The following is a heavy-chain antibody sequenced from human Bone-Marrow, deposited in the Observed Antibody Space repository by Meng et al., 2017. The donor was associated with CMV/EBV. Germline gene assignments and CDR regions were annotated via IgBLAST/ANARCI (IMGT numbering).Heavy chain of an antibody. CDR1: GFTFSSYW. Sequence: GGSLRLSCAASGFTFSSYWMHWVRQAPGKGLVWVSRINSDGSSTSYADSVTGRFTISRDNAKNTLYLQMNSLRAEDTAVYYCARDPLASYLYYWGQGTLVTVSS. V-gene: IGHV3-74*01. J-gene: IGHJ4*02. CDR2: INSDGSST. D-gene: IGHD1-26*01. CDR3: ARDPLASYLYY.